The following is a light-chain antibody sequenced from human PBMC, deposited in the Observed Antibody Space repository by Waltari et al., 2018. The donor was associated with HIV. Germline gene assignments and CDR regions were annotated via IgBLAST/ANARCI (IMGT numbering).Light chain of an antibody. J-gene: IGKJ3*01. CDR2: SAS. V-gene: IGKV1-39*01. CDR1: QAISTY. Sequence: DIQLTQSPSSLSASLGDRVVLTCRASQAISTYLNWSQRKAGKAPVLLVYSASTLQSLAASRFRGSGTGRDFTLSISGLQPEDFATYFCQQSYESPFNFGPGTK. CDR3: QQSYESPFN.